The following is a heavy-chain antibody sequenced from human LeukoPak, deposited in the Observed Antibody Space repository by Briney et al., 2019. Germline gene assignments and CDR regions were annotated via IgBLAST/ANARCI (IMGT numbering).Heavy chain of an antibody. V-gene: IGHV4-34*01. Sequence: SETLSLTCAVYGGSFSGCYWSWIRQPPGKGLEWIGEINHSGSTNYNPSLKSRVTISVDTSKNQFSLKLSSATAADTAVYYCARGGSGEYPGAFDIWGQGTMVTVSS. CDR3: ARGGSGEYPGAFDI. CDR1: GGSFSGCY. J-gene: IGHJ3*02. CDR2: INHSGST. D-gene: IGHD6-6*01.